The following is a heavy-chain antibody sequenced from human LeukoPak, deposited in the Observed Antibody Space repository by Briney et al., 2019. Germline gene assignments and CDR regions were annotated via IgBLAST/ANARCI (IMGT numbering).Heavy chain of an antibody. J-gene: IGHJ4*02. CDR2: INPNSGGT. Sequence: ASVNVSCKASGYTFTGYYMRWVRQAPGQGIEWMGWINPNSGGTNYAQKFQGRVTMTRDTSISTAYMELSRLRSDDTAVYYCARGYPHYYDSSGYYLGFFDYWGQGTLVTVSS. CDR1: GYTFTGYY. D-gene: IGHD3-22*01. V-gene: IGHV1-2*02. CDR3: ARGYPHYYDSSGYYLGFFDY.